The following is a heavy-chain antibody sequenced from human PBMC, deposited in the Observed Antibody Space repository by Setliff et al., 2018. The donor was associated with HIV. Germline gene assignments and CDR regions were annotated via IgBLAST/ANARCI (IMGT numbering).Heavy chain of an antibody. J-gene: IGHJ6*03. CDR2: ITSYNGNT. Sequence: ASVKVSCKASGYTFSNYGITWVRQAPGQGLEWMGWITSYNGNTNYAKKFKGRVTMTTDTSTSIAYMELKSLRSEDTAVYYCARGLAVAGKSYYDYYYMDVWGKGTTVTSP. CDR1: GYTFSNYG. CDR3: ARGLAVAGKSYYDYYYMDV. D-gene: IGHD6-19*01. V-gene: IGHV1-18*01.